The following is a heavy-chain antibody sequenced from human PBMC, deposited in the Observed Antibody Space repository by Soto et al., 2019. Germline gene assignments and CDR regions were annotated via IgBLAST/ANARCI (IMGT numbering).Heavy chain of an antibody. Sequence: ASVKVSCKASGYTFTGYYMHWVRQAPGQGLEWMGWINPNSGGTNYAQKFQGWVTMTRDTSISTAYMELSRLRSDDTAVYYCARALIWVGGYYDYVWGSSRPPRYYYGMDVWGQGTTVTVSS. CDR3: ARALIWVGGYYDYVWGSSRPPRYYYGMDV. CDR2: INPNSGGT. CDR1: GYTFTGYY. V-gene: IGHV1-2*04. D-gene: IGHD3-16*02. J-gene: IGHJ6*02.